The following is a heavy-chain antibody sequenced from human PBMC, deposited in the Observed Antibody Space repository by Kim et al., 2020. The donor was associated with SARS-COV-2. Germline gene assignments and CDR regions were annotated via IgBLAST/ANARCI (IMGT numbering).Heavy chain of an antibody. J-gene: IGHJ4*02. CDR1: GFTFGNFA. Sequence: GGSLRLSCAASGFTFGNFAMSWVRQAPGKGLEWVSGISGRGDTTYYADSVKGRFTISRDNSNNNLYLHMNSLKVEDTAVYYCVKPPWGSTTYYFDYWGQG. V-gene: IGHV3-23*01. CDR2: ISGRGDTT. CDR3: VKPPWGSTTYYFDY. D-gene: IGHD2-2*01.